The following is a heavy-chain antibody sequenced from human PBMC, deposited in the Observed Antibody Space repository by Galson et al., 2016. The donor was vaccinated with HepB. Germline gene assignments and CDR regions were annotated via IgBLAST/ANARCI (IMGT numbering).Heavy chain of an antibody. CDR2: IDHNGSP. J-gene: IGHJ4*02. V-gene: IGHV4-4*02. CDR1: GASISSSNW. D-gene: IGHD2-15*01. Sequence: ATLSLTCAVSGASISSSNWWKWVRQPPGKGLEWIGEIDHNGSPTYNPSLKSRITISMDKSKNEFSLNLTSVTAADTAVYYCATNQDSPYWGQGTLVTVSS. CDR3: ATNQDSPY.